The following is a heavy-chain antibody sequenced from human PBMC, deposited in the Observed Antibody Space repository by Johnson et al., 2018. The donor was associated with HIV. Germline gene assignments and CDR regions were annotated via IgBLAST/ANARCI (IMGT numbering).Heavy chain of an antibody. J-gene: IGHJ3*02. CDR2: ISYDGSDK. V-gene: IGHV3-30*18. Sequence: QVQLVESGGGVVQPGRSLRLSCAASGFTFSSYGMHWVRQAPGKGLEWAAVISYDGSDKYYADSVKGRFTISRDNSKNTLYLQMNSLRAEDTAVYYCAKGPQGIATPDAFDIWGKGTMVTVSS. CDR3: AKGPQGIATPDAFDI. D-gene: IGHD2-21*01. CDR1: GFTFSSYG.